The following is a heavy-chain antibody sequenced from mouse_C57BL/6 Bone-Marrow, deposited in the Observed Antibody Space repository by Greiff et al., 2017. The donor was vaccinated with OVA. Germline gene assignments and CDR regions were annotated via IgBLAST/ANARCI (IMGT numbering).Heavy chain of an antibody. CDR1: GFTFSSYG. D-gene: IGHD1-1*01. CDR3: ARQIYYYGSREAWFAY. J-gene: IGHJ3*01. CDR2: ISSGGSYT. V-gene: IGHV5-6*01. Sequence: EVMLVESGGDLVKPGGSLKLSCAASGFTFSSYGMSWVRQTPDKRLEWVATISSGGSYTYYPDSVKGRFTISRDNAKHTLYLQMSSLKSEDTAMYYCARQIYYYGSREAWFAYWGQGTLVTVSA.